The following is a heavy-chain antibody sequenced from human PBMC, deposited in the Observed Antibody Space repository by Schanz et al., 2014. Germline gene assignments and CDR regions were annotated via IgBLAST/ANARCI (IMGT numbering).Heavy chain of an antibody. CDR3: AKDPSHGDYDYYFDY. J-gene: IGHJ4*02. D-gene: IGHD3-22*01. Sequence: PGGSLRLSCAASGFTFSTYAMSWVRQAPGKGLEWVSAISGSGGSTYYADSVKGRFTISRDSPKNTLYLQMNSLRAEDTAVYYCAKDPSHGDYDYYFDYWGQGTLVTVSS. V-gene: IGHV3-23*01. CDR1: GFTFSTYA. CDR2: ISGSGGST.